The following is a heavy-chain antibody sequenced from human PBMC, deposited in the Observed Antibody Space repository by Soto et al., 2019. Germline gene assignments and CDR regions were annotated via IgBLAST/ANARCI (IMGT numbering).Heavy chain of an antibody. CDR3: TTSYSSSWPDYYYHAMDV. D-gene: IGHD6-13*01. V-gene: IGHV3-15*07. J-gene: IGHJ6*02. CDR2: IKTKTDGGTT. CDR1: GFTFSYVW. Sequence: GGSLRLSCAASGFTFSYVWMNWVRQAPGKGLEWVGRIKTKTDGGTTDYAAPVKGRFSISSDDSNSTLFLQMNSLKTEDTAVYFCTTSYSSSWPDYYYHAMDVWGHGT.